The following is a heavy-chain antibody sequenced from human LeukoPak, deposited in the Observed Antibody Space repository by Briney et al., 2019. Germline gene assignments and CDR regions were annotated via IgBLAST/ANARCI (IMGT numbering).Heavy chain of an antibody. J-gene: IGHJ5*02. D-gene: IGHD5-18*01. CDR2: IYYSGST. CDR3: ARVRNPRQLWSKYNWFDP. Sequence: PSETLSLTCTVSGGSVSSGSYYWSWIRQPPGKGLEWIGYIYYSGSTNYNPSLKSRVTISVDTSKNQFSLKLSSVTAADTAVYYCARVRNPRQLWSKYNWFDPWGQGTLVTVSS. CDR1: GGSVSSGSYY. V-gene: IGHV4-61*01.